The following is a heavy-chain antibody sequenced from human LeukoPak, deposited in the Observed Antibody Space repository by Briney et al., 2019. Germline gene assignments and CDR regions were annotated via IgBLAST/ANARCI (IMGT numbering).Heavy chain of an antibody. D-gene: IGHD2-2*01. Sequence: GFLRLSCVASGFTFNRSWMSWVRQAPGKGLEWVANIKEDGSEKKYVDSVKGRFTISRVNAKNSVYLQMNSLRAEDTAVYYRAXDRTHRGYCSSTXCPSDYWGQGTLVTVSS. CDR1: GFTFNRSW. V-gene: IGHV3-7*01. CDR2: IKEDGSEK. J-gene: IGHJ4*02. CDR3: AXDRTHRGYCSSTXCPSDY.